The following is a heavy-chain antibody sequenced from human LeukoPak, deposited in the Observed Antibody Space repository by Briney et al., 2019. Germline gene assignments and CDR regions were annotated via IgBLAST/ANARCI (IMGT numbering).Heavy chain of an antibody. CDR1: GFTFSSYA. CDR2: ISGSGGST. CDR3: AKVYYYDSSGYYRSPLDY. Sequence: PGRSLRLSCAASGFTFSSYAMSWVRQAPGKGLEWVSAISGSGGSTYYADSVKGRFTISRDNSKNTLYLQMNSLRAEDTAVYYCAKVYYYDSSGYYRSPLDYWGQGPLVTVSS. J-gene: IGHJ4*02. D-gene: IGHD3-22*01. V-gene: IGHV3-23*01.